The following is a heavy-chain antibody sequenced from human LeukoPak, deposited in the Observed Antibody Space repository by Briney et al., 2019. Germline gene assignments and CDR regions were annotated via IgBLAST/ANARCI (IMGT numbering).Heavy chain of an antibody. J-gene: IGHJ4*02. D-gene: IGHD1-26*01. CDR1: GFTFSSYW. Sequence: GGSLRLSCAASGFTFSSYWMHWVRQAPGKGLVWVSRINSDETTTSYADSVKGRFGISRDNAKNTLYLQMNSLRDEDTAVYYCAREISGGSYCDHWGQGSLVTVSS. V-gene: IGHV3-74*01. CDR2: INSDETTT. CDR3: AREISGGSYCDH.